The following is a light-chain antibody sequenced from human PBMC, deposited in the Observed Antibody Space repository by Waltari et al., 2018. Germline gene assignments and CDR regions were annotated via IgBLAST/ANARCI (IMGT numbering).Light chain of an antibody. V-gene: IGKV4-1*01. Sequence: DIVMTQSPDSLAVSLGERATINCKSSQSVLYSSNNKNYLAWYQQKPGQPPKVLISWASFRESGVPDRFGGSGSETDFTLTISSLQAEDVAVYYCQQYYSTPPYTFGQGTKLEIK. J-gene: IGKJ2*01. CDR3: QQYYSTPPYT. CDR1: QSVLYSSNNKNY. CDR2: WAS.